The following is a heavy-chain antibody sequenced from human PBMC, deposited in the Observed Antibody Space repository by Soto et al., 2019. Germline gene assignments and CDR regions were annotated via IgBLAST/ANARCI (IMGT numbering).Heavy chain of an antibody. D-gene: IGHD1-26*01. CDR3: AGDEGGGWFDP. CDR1: GYTFTSYG. Sequence: ASVKVSCKASGYTFTSYGISWVRQAPGQGLERMGWIGAYNGNTNYAQNLQGRVTMTTDTSTSTAYMELRSLRSDDTAVYYCAGDEGGGWFDPWGRGTLVTVSS. J-gene: IGHJ5*02. V-gene: IGHV1-18*01. CDR2: IGAYNGNT.